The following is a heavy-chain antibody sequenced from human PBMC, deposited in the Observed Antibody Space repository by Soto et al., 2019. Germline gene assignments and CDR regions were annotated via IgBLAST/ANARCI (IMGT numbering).Heavy chain of an antibody. V-gene: IGHV3-30-3*01. CDR1: GFTFSSYA. Sequence: QVQLVESGGGVVQPGRSLRLSCAASGFTFSSYAMHWVRQAPGKGLEWVALISYDGSNKYYADSVKGRFTISRDNSKTTLYLQRNSLRDEDTAVYYCARDAGDCTNGVCYGGWFDPWGQGTLVTVSS. CDR3: ARDAGDCTNGVCYGGWFDP. D-gene: IGHD2-8*01. CDR2: ISYDGSNK. J-gene: IGHJ5*02.